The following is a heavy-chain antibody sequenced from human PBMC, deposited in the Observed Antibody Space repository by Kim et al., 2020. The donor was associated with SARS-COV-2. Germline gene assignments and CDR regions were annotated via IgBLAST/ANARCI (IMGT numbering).Heavy chain of an antibody. J-gene: IGHJ5*02. CDR3: ARAEKVGAILGGWFDP. D-gene: IGHD1-26*01. Sequence: SETLSLTCAVYGGSFSGYYWSWIRQPPGKGLEWIGEINHSGSTNYNPSLKSRVTISVDTSKNQFSLKLSSVTAADTAVYYCARAEKVGAILGGWFDPWGQGTLVTVSS. CDR1: GGSFSGYY. V-gene: IGHV4-34*01. CDR2: INHSGST.